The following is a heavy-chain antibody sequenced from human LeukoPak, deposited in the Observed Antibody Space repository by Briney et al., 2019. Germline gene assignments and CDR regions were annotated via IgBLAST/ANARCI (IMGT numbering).Heavy chain of an antibody. J-gene: IGHJ4*02. CDR3: ARAWLRLNLYFDY. Sequence: ASVKVSCKASGYTFTGYYMHWVRQAPGQGLEWMGWINPNSGGTNYAQKFQGRVTMTRDTSISTSYMELSRLRSDDTAVYCCARAWLRLNLYFDYWGQGTLVTASS. V-gene: IGHV1-2*02. CDR1: GYTFTGYY. CDR2: INPNSGGT. D-gene: IGHD5-12*01.